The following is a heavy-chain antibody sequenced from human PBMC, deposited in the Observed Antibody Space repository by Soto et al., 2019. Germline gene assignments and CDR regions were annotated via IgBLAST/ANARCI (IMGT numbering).Heavy chain of an antibody. Sequence: QVQLVESGGGVVQPGRSLRLSCAASGFTFSSYAMHWVRQAPGKGLEWVAVISYDGSNKYYADSVKGRFTISRDNSKNTLYLQMNSLRAEDTAVYYCDTTLGQVYYYYGMDVWGQGTTVTVSS. D-gene: IGHD1-1*01. CDR2: ISYDGSNK. J-gene: IGHJ6*02. CDR3: DTTLGQVYYYYGMDV. CDR1: GFTFSSYA. V-gene: IGHV3-30-3*01.